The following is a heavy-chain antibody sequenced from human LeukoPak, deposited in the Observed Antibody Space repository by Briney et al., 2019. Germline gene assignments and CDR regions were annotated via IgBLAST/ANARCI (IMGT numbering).Heavy chain of an antibody. CDR2: IYYSGRT. D-gene: IGHD6-19*01. Sequence: SETLSLTCTVSGGSISSSNHYWGWIRQPPGKRLECIGSIYYSGRTYSNPSLKGRVTISVDTSKNQFSLKLSSMTAADTAVYYCARILYSSNIDYWGQGTLVTVSS. CDR3: ARILYSSNIDY. V-gene: IGHV4-39*07. CDR1: GGSISSSNHY. J-gene: IGHJ4*02.